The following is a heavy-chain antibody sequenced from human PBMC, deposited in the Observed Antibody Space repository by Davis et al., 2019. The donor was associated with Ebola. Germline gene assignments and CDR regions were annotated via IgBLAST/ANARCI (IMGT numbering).Heavy chain of an antibody. CDR2: INPSGGST. D-gene: IGHD2-21*02. J-gene: IGHJ6*04. CDR1: GYTFITYY. CDR3: ARVRYCGGDCSKNYYYGMDV. V-gene: IGHV1-46*01. Sequence: ASVKVSCKASGYTFITYYIHWVRQAPGQGLEWMGIINPSGGSTTYAQKFQGRVTMTRDTSISTAYMELSRLRSDDTAVYYCARVRYCGGDCSKNYYYGMDVWGKGTTVTVPS.